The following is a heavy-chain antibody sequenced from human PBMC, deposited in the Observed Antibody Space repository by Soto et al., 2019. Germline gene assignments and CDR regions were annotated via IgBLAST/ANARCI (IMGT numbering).Heavy chain of an antibody. Sequence: GGSLRLSCAASGFTFDDYTMHWVRQAPGKGLEWVSLISWDGGSTYYADSVKGRFTISRDNSKNSLYLQMNSLRTEDTALYYCAKDMWEYGSVSYYKYSYYAMDVWGQGPTVTVSS. J-gene: IGHJ6*02. D-gene: IGHD3-10*01. V-gene: IGHV3-43*01. CDR2: ISWDGGST. CDR3: AKDMWEYGSVSYYKYSYYAMDV. CDR1: GFTFDDYT.